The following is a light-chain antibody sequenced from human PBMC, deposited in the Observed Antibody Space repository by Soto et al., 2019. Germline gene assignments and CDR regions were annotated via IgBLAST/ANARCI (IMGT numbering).Light chain of an antibody. Sequence: DIVLTQSPGTLSLSPGEGATLSCRASQSVCSSHLAWYQQKPGQAPRLVIYGASSRATGIPDRFSGSGSGTDFTLTISGLEPEDFAVYYCQQYGGSPLYTFGQGTTLEIK. CDR3: QQYGGSPLYT. V-gene: IGKV3-20*01. CDR1: QSVCSSH. CDR2: GAS. J-gene: IGKJ2*01.